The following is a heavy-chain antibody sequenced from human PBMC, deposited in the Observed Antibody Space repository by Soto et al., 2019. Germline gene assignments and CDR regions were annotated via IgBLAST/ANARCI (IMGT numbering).Heavy chain of an antibody. Sequence: EAQLVESGGGVVQPGGSLRLSCAASGFTSSAYDMHWVRQATGMGLEWVSAIGAADDPYYLGSVKGRFTISRANARNSFYLQMNNLRAGDTAVSYCARAYSGRMPRRADYYFAMDVWGQGTTVTVSS. CDR3: ARAYSGRMPRRADYYFAMDV. V-gene: IGHV3-13*05. CDR2: IGAADDP. D-gene: IGHD2-2*01. J-gene: IGHJ6*02. CDR1: GFTSSAYD.